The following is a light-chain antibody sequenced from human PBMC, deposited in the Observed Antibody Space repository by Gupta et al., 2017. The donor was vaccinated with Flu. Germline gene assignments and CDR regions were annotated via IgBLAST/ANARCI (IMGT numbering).Light chain of an antibody. Sequence: SPSSVSASVGARVTITCRATQGVKTWVAWYQDKPDEAPRSLIHSAFKWHSGVPSRFSGDGSGTHFTLTIHNVQPEDSATYYCEQYDNHMTFGAGTTVEIK. CDR2: SAF. V-gene: IGKV1D-16*01. J-gene: IGKJ4*01. CDR3: EQYDNHMT. CDR1: QGVKTW.